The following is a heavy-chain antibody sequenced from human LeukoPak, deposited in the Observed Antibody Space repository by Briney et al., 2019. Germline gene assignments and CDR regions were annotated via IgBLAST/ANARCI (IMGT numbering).Heavy chain of an antibody. Sequence: PGGSLRLSCAASGFTFSDYAMSWVRQAPGKGLEWVSGISSSGVNTYFADSVKGRFTISRDNSKNTLYLQMNSLRAEHTAVYYCAKVRVNTVAPLDYWGEGTLVTVSS. J-gene: IGHJ4*02. V-gene: IGHV3-23*01. CDR3: AKVRVNTVAPLDY. CDR2: ISSSGVNT. CDR1: GFTFSDYA. D-gene: IGHD4-23*01.